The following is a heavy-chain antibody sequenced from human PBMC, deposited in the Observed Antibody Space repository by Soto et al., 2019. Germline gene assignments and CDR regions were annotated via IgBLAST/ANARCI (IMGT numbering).Heavy chain of an antibody. J-gene: IGHJ6*02. D-gene: IGHD6-6*01. CDR2: IYHSGRT. CDR3: ARHPYSSSHPLGYYYYYYGMDV. V-gene: IGHV4-4*02. CDR1: GGSISSSNW. Sequence: QVELQESRPGLVKPSGTVSLTCAVSGGSISSSNWWRWVRQPPGKGLAWIGEIYHSGRTNYNPSLRRRVTISVDKSKNQYSLKLSSVTAADTAVYYCARHPYSSSHPLGYYYYYYGMDVWGQGTTVTVSS.